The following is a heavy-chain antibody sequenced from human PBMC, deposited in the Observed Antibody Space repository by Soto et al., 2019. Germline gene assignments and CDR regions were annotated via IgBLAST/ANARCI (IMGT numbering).Heavy chain of an antibody. CDR1: GFTVSSNY. CDR3: ATFGGVIARGYYYYMDV. D-gene: IGHD3-16*02. Sequence: GGSLRLSCAASGFTVSSNYMSWVRQAPGKGLEWVSVIYSGGSTYYADSVKGRFTISRDNSKKTLYLQMNSLRAEDTAVYYCATFGGVIARGYYYYMDVWGKGTTVTVSS. J-gene: IGHJ6*03. V-gene: IGHV3-66*01. CDR2: IYSGGST.